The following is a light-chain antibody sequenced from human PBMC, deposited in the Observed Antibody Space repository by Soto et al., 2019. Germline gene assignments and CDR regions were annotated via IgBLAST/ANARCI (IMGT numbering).Light chain of an antibody. V-gene: IGKV1-39*01. Sequence: DIQMTQSPSSLSASVGDRVTITCRASQNIGTYSNWYQQKPGKAPKLLIYSASSLQNAVPSRFSGSGSGTAFTLTISSLQPEDFATYYCQQSYDTPFTFGPGTKVDLK. J-gene: IGKJ3*01. CDR3: QQSYDTPFT. CDR1: QNIGTY. CDR2: SAS.